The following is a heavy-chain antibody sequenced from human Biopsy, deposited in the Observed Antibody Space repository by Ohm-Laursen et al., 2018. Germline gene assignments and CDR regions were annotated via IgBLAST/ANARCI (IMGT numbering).Heavy chain of an antibody. V-gene: IGHV3-66*01. Sequence: GSLRLSCAASGFSISINYMSWVRQAPGKGLEWISVSNSGGSTYYADSVKDRFTISRDNSNNAVFLQMNSLRAEDTAVYYCAGGRGGLAPLDDWGPGTLVTVSS. CDR2: SNSGGST. J-gene: IGHJ4*02. CDR1: GFSISINY. CDR3: AGGRGGLAPLDD.